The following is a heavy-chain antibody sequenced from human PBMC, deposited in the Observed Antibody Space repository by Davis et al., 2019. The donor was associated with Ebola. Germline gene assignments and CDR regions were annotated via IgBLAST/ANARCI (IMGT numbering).Heavy chain of an antibody. CDR2: INHSGST. CDR1: GGSFSGYY. V-gene: IGHV4-34*01. J-gene: IGHJ4*02. CDR3: AREGFWSGYRSRFDY. D-gene: IGHD3-3*01. Sequence: MPGGSLRLSCAVYGGSFSGYYWSWIRQPPGKGLEWIREINHSGSTNYNPSLKSRVTISVDTSKNQFSLKLSSVTAADTAVYYCAREGFWSGYRSRFDYWGQGTLVTVSS.